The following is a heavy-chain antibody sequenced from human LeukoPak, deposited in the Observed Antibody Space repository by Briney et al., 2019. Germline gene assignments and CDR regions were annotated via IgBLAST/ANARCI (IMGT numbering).Heavy chain of an antibody. CDR2: IKDDGSEK. Sequence: GGSLRLSCAASGFTFNNYWMNWVRQTPGKGLEWVANIKDDGSEKYYLDSVKGRFTISRDNAKNSLYLQMNGLRAEDTAVYYCARVAWPYYFDSWGQGTMVTVSS. J-gene: IGHJ4*02. V-gene: IGHV3-7*01. CDR3: ARVAWPYYFDS. CDR1: GFTFNNYW.